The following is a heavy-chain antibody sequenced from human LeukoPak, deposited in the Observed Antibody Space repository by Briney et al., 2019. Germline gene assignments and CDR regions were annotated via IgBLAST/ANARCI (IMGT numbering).Heavy chain of an antibody. V-gene: IGHV1-18*01. CDR1: GYTFSSYG. Sequence: ASVKVSCKASGYTFSSYGISWVRQAPGQGLEWMGWISAYNGNTNYAQKLQGRVTMTTHTSTSTAYLELRSLRSDDTAVYYCARDTYYYDSSGYFDYWGQGTPVTVSS. D-gene: IGHD3-22*01. CDR3: ARDTYYYDSSGYFDY. J-gene: IGHJ4*02. CDR2: ISAYNGNT.